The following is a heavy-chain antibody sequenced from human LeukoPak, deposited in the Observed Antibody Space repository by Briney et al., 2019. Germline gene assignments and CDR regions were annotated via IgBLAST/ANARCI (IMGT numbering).Heavy chain of an antibody. CDR2: INNDGSDT. Sequence: GGSLRLSCAASGLSFADSWMPWARQAPGKGLVWVSRINNDGSDTRYADSVRGRFTISRDNAKNTLYLQMNSLRAEDTAVYYCARVSGLGMNEYYQHWGQGTLVTVPS. V-gene: IGHV3-74*01. J-gene: IGHJ1*01. CDR3: ARVSGLGMNEYYQH. CDR1: GLSFADSW. D-gene: IGHD3-10*01.